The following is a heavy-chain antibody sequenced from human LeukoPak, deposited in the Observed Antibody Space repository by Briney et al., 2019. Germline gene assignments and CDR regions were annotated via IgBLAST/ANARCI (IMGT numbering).Heavy chain of an antibody. J-gene: IGHJ4*02. V-gene: IGHV3-21*01. CDR3: ARDRPVGAMLNFDY. D-gene: IGHD1-26*01. Sequence: GGSLRLSCAASGFTFSSYSMNWVRQAPGKGLEWVSSISSSSSYIYYADSVKGRFTISRDNAKKSLYLQMNSLRAEDTAVYYCARDRPVGAMLNFDYWGQGTLVTVSS. CDR1: GFTFSSYS. CDR2: ISSSSSYI.